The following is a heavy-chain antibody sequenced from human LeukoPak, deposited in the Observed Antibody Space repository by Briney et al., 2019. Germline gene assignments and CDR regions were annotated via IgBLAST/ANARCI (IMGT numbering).Heavy chain of an antibody. V-gene: IGHV1-46*01. D-gene: IGHD1-1*01. Sequence: ASVKVSCKASGYTFSSYYMHWVRQAPGQGLEWMGIINPSDGSISYAQKFQGRLTMTRDTSTSTVYMEMSSLRSDDTALYYCARVTTGITNTFNIWGQGTMVTVSS. J-gene: IGHJ3*02. CDR1: GYTFSSYY. CDR3: ARVTTGITNTFNI. CDR2: INPSDGSI.